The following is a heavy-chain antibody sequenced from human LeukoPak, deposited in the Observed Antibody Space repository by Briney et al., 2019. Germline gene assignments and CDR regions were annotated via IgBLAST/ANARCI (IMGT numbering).Heavy chain of an antibody. CDR3: ARDGRIAAAVDAFDI. CDR2: IWYDGSNK. CDR1: GFTFSTYG. V-gene: IGHV3-33*01. Sequence: GGSLRLSCAASGFTFSTYGMHWVRHAPGKGLEWVAVIWYDGSNKYYADSVKGRFTISRDNSKNTLYLQMNSLRAEDTAVYYCARDGRIAAAVDAFDIWGQGTMVTVSS. D-gene: IGHD6-13*01. J-gene: IGHJ3*02.